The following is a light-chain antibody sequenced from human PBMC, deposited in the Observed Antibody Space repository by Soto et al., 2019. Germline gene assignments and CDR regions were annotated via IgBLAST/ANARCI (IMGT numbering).Light chain of an antibody. Sequence: DIQLTQSPSTLSASIGDRVTITCRASQSVGRWVAWYQQKPGKAPKLLIYRASSLQSGVPSTFSARGSGTDFSLTISSLQPDDFATYYCQQYSSYWTFGQGTKVDIK. CDR3: QQYSSYWT. CDR2: RAS. CDR1: QSVGRW. V-gene: IGKV1-5*03. J-gene: IGKJ1*01.